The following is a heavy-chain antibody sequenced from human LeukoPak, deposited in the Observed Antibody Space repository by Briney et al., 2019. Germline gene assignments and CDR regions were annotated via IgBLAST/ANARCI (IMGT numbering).Heavy chain of an antibody. CDR1: GGSISSYY. CDR3: ARGSGWFGELFPDY. CDR2: IYYSGST. J-gene: IGHJ4*02. D-gene: IGHD3-10*01. V-gene: IGHV4-59*01. Sequence: PSETLSLTCTVSGGSISSYYWSWIRQPPGKGLEWIGYIYYSGSTNCNPSLKSRVTISVDTSKNQFSLKLSSVTAADTAVYYCARGSGWFGELFPDYWGQGTLVTVSS.